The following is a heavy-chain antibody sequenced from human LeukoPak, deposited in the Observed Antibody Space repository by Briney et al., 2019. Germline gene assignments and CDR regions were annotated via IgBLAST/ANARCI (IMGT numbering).Heavy chain of an antibody. Sequence: PGGSLRLSCAASGFTFSSYWMSWVRQAPGKGLEWVANIKPDGSEKHYVDSVKGRFTISRDNAKNSLYLQMNSLRAEDTALYYCGRHRHYDFDYWGQGTLVTVSS. D-gene: IGHD4-17*01. CDR2: IKPDGSEK. CDR1: GFTFSSYW. J-gene: IGHJ4*02. CDR3: GRHRHYDFDY. V-gene: IGHV3-7*01.